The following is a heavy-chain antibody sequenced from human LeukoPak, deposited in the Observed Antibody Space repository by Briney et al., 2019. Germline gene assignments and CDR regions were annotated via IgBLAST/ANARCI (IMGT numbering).Heavy chain of an antibody. D-gene: IGHD5-18*01. CDR2: INPNSGGT. CDR3: ARIQLWFNDKPDY. Sequence: ASVKVSCKASGYTFTGYYMHWVRQAPGQGLEWKGRINPNSGGTNYAQKFQGRVTMTRDTSISTAYMELSRLRSDDTAVYYCARIQLWFNDKPDYWGQGTLVTVSS. CDR1: GYTFTGYY. J-gene: IGHJ4*02. V-gene: IGHV1-2*06.